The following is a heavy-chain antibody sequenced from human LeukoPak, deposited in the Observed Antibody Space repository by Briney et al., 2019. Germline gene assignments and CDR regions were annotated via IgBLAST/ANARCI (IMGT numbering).Heavy chain of an antibody. CDR3: ARGNYDILTGYDY. D-gene: IGHD3-9*01. J-gene: IGHJ4*02. V-gene: IGHV4-34*01. Sequence: SETLSLTCAVYGGSFSGYYWSWIRQPPGKGLEWIGGINHSGSTNYNPSLKSRVTISVDTSKNQFSLKLSSVTAADTAVYYCARGNYDILTGYDYWGQGTLVTVSS. CDR1: GGSFSGYY. CDR2: INHSGST.